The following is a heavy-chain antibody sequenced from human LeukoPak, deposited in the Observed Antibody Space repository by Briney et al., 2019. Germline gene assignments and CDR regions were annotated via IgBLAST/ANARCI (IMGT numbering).Heavy chain of an antibody. V-gene: IGHV3-21*01. Sequence: GGSLRLSCAASGFTFSNSGMNWVRPAPGKGLEGVSFISLSCSYIYYADSVKGRFPISRENAKNSLYLQMSSLRGEDTAVYYCARHETLDNWGQGTLVTVSS. CDR1: GFTFSNSG. J-gene: IGHJ4*02. CDR2: ISLSCSYI. CDR3: ARHETLDN.